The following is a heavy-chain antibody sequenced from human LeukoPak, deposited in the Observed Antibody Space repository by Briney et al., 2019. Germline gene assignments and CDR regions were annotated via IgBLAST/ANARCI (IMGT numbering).Heavy chain of an antibody. J-gene: IGHJ4*02. CDR2: INHNGST. CDR3: ARAGYCSGGSCYSSIHTGYYFDY. D-gene: IGHD2-15*01. V-gene: IGHV4-34*01. Sequence: PSETLSLTCAVYGGSFSGYYWSWIRQPPGKGLEWIGEINHNGSTNYNPSLKSRVTISVDTSKNQFSLKLSSVTAADTAVYYCARAGYCSGGSCYSSIHTGYYFDYWGQGTLVTVSS. CDR1: GGSFSGYY.